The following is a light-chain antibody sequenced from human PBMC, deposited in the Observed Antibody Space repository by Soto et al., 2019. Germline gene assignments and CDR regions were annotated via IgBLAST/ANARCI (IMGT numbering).Light chain of an antibody. V-gene: IGKV3-11*01. J-gene: IGKJ1*01. CDR1: QSFRGL. Sequence: EIVLTQSPVTLSLSPVERATLSCRASQSFRGLLAWYQQKPGQAPRLLIYDAYNRATGIPPRFSGSGSGTDFTLTISSLEPEDSAVYYCQQRHMWPITFGQGTKVDIK. CDR2: DAY. CDR3: QQRHMWPIT.